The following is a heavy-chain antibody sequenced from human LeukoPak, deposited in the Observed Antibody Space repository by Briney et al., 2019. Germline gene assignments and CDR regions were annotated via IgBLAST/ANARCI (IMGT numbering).Heavy chain of an antibody. CDR2: ISGSGRST. Sequence: PGGSLRLSCAASGFTFSDYYMSWIRQAPGKGLEWVSAISGSGRSTYYADSVKGRFTISRDNSKNTLYLQMNSLRAEDMAIYYCAKDICGGDCYSGTDYWGQGTLVTVSS. CDR1: GFTFSDYY. J-gene: IGHJ4*02. CDR3: AKDICGGDCYSGTDY. V-gene: IGHV3-23*01. D-gene: IGHD2-21*02.